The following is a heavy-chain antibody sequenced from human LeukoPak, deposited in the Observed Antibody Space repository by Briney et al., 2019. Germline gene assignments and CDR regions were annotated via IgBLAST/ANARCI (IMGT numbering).Heavy chain of an antibody. D-gene: IGHD2-2*01. V-gene: IGHV3-74*01. CDR2: INGDGSAI. J-gene: IGHJ4*02. CDR3: AKVWVGYCSSTSCYFDY. Sequence: PGGSVRLSCVASGFTFSGSWMHWARHTPGKALLWVSHINGDGSAINYADDVKGRFTISRDNAKNTLYLHMNSLRVEDTAVYYCAKVWVGYCSSTSCYFDYWGQGTLVTVSS. CDR1: GFTFSGSW.